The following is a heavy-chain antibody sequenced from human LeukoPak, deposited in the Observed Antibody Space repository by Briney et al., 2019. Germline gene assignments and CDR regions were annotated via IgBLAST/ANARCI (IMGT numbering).Heavy chain of an antibody. J-gene: IGHJ4*02. CDR2: ISGSGGST. V-gene: IGHV3-23*01. D-gene: IGHD3-9*01. CDR1: GFTFSSYA. Sequence: GGSLRLSCAASGFTFSSYAMSWVRQAPGKGLEWVSAISGSGGSTYYADSVRGRFTISRDNSKNTLYLQMNSLRAEDTAVYYCAKDRSYDILTGYSSYFDCWGQGTLVTVSS. CDR3: AKDRSYDILTGYSSYFDC.